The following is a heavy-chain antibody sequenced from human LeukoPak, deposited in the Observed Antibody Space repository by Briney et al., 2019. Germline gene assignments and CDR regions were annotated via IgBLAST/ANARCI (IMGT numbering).Heavy chain of an antibody. J-gene: IGHJ4*02. CDR2: ISGGGVTT. CDR1: GFTSIAYA. Sequence: GGSLRLSCVGSGFTSIAYALTWARQAPGKGLEWVSGISGGGVTTYYADSVKGRFTLSRDNSINTLDLQMNSLRAEDTAVYYCAKEFHSRGYGANFDYWGQGTLVTVSS. V-gene: IGHV3-23*01. D-gene: IGHD3-10*01. CDR3: AKEFHSRGYGANFDY.